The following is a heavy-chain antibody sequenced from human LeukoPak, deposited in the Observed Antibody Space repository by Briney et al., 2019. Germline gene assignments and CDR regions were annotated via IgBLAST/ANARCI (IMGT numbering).Heavy chain of an antibody. CDR2: IWYDGSNK. CDR1: GFTFSSYG. J-gene: IGHJ3*02. Sequence: PGGSLRLSCAASGFTFSSYGMHWVRQAPGKGLEWVAVIWYDGSNKYYADSAKGRFTISRGNSKNTLYLQMNSLRAEDTAVYYCARDTLDAFDIWGQGTMVTVSS. CDR3: ARDTLDAFDI. V-gene: IGHV3-33*01.